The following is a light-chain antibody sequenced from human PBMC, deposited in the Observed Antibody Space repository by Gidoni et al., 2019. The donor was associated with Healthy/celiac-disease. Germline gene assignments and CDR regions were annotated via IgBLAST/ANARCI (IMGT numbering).Light chain of an antibody. Sequence: QSVLTQPPSASGPPGQRVTISCSGSSSNIGSNTVNWYQQLPGTAPKLLTYSNNQRPTGVPDRVSGSKSGTSASLAISGLQSEDEADYYCAAWDDSLKEVFGGGTKLTVL. J-gene: IGLJ2*01. CDR1: SSNIGSNT. CDR3: AAWDDSLKEV. V-gene: IGLV1-44*01. CDR2: SNN.